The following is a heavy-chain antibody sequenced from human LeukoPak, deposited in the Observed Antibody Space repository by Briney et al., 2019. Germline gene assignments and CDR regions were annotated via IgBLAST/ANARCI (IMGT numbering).Heavy chain of an antibody. Sequence: SETLSLTCTVSGGSISGYYWSWIRQHPGKGLEWIGYIYYSGSTYYNPSLKSRVTISVDTSKNQFSLKLSSVTAADTAVYYCARDAVAVAGTFDYWGQGTLVTVSS. V-gene: IGHV4-59*06. J-gene: IGHJ4*02. CDR2: IYYSGST. CDR3: ARDAVAVAGTFDY. CDR1: GGSISGYY. D-gene: IGHD6-19*01.